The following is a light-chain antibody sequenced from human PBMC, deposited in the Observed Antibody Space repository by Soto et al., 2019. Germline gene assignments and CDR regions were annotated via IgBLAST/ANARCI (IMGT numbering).Light chain of an antibody. V-gene: IGLV1-40*01. CDR2: GNS. CDR1: SSNIGAGYD. J-gene: IGLJ2*01. Sequence: QSVLTQPPSVSGAPGQWFTISCTGSSSNIGAGYDVHWYQQLPGTAPKLLIHGNSNRPSGVPDRFSGSKSGTSASLAITGLQAEDGDDYYCQPYDSSLSGVVFGGGTKLTVL. CDR3: QPYDSSLSGVV.